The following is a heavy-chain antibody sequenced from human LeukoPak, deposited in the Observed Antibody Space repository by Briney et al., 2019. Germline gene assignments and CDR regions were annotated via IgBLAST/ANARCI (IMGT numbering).Heavy chain of an antibody. CDR3: AAREARIQLWSKDY. CDR2: ISGSGGST. J-gene: IGHJ4*02. CDR1: GFTFSSYA. V-gene: IGHV3-23*01. D-gene: IGHD5-18*01. Sequence: GGSLRLSCAASGFTFSSYAMSWVRQAPGKGLEWVSAISGSGGSTYYADSVKGRFTISRDNSKNTLYLQMNSLRAEDTAVYYCAAREARIQLWSKDYWGQGTLVTVSS.